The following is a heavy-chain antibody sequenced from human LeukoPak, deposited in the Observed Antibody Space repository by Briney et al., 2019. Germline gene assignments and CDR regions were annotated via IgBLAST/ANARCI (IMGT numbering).Heavy chain of an antibody. CDR1: GDSISSSSYY. CDR3: ARHVSRFFDWSGYYMDV. D-gene: IGHD3-9*01. Sequence: SETLSLTCTVSGDSISSSSYYWGWIRQPPGKGLEWIGNIYYSGGTDYSPSLKSRLTMSVDTSNNQFSLKLSSVTAADTAVYYCARHVSRFFDWSGYYMDVWGKGTTITVSS. V-gene: IGHV4-39*01. J-gene: IGHJ6*03. CDR2: IYYSGGT.